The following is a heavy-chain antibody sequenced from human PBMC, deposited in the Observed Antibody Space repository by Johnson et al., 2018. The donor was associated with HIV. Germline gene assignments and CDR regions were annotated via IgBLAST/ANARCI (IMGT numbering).Heavy chain of an antibody. CDR3: AKGAPPLGSPSRPDI. CDR2: IWYDGSNK. V-gene: IGHV3-33*06. CDR1: GFTFSSYG. D-gene: IGHD3-10*02. Sequence: QVQLVESGGGVVQPGRSLRLSCAASGFTFSSYGMHWVRQAPGKGLEWVAVIWYDGSNKYYADSVQGRFTISRDNSKNTLYLQMNSLRAEDTAVYYCAKGAPPLGSPSRPDIWGQGTMVTVSS. J-gene: IGHJ3*02.